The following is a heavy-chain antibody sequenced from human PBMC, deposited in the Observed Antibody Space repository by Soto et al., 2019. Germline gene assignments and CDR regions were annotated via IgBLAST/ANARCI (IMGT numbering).Heavy chain of an antibody. CDR2: ISGSGGST. CDR1: GFTFSSYA. V-gene: IGHV3-23*01. D-gene: IGHD3-3*01. Sequence: GGSLRLSCAASGFTFSSYAMSWVRQAPGKGLEWVSAISGSGGSTYYADSVKGRFTIYRDNSKNTLYLQMNSLRAEDTAVYYCAKGGYTIFKPFSPSEYYYYYYMDVWGKGTTVTVSS. J-gene: IGHJ6*03. CDR3: AKGGYTIFKPFSPSEYYYYYYMDV.